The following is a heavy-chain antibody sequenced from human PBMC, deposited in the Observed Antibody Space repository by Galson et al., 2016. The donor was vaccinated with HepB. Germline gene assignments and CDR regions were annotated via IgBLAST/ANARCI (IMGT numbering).Heavy chain of an antibody. CDR3: AKDGGEDWTTANPDY. V-gene: IGHV3-9*01. Sequence: SLRLSCAASGFTFHDHAMHWVRQTPGKGLEWVSGISWNSRNIGYADSVKGRFTISRDKAKNSVFLQMNSLRPEDKAVYYCAKDGGEDWTTANPDYWGQGTLVTVSS. CDR1: GFTFHDHA. D-gene: IGHD4-11*01. J-gene: IGHJ4*02. CDR2: ISWNSRNI.